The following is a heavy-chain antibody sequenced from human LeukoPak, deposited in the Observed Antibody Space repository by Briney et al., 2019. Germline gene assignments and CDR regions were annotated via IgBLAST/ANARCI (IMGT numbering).Heavy chain of an antibody. CDR2: ISSSSSYI. V-gene: IGHV3-21*01. J-gene: IGHJ4*02. CDR3: AREGLRFREFDY. CDR1: GFTFSSYG. Sequence: GGSLRLSCAASGFTFSSYGMHWVRQAPGKGLEWVSSISSSSSYIYYADSVKGRFTISRDNAKNSLYLQMNSLRAEDTAVYYCAREGLRFREFDYWGQGTLVTVSS. D-gene: IGHD5-12*01.